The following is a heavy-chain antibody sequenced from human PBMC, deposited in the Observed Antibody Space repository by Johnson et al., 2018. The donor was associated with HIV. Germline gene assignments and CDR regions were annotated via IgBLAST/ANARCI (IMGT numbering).Heavy chain of an antibody. CDR2: IKQDGGEM. Sequence: VQLVESGGGLVQPGGSLRLSCSASGFSFSTYWMSWVRQAPGKGLEWVAKIKQDGGEMYYVDSVKGRLTISRDNAKNSLYLQMNSLRAEDTAVYYCARDGIVNGDYAATYAFDIWGQGTMVTVSS. CDR1: GFSFSTYW. CDR3: ARDGIVNGDYAATYAFDI. D-gene: IGHD4-17*01. V-gene: IGHV3-7*01. J-gene: IGHJ3*02.